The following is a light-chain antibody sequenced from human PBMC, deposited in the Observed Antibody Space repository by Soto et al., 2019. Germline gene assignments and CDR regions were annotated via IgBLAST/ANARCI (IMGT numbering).Light chain of an antibody. CDR2: SAS. CDR3: HQGHNCALT. CDR1: HSISTE. J-gene: IGKJ2*01. V-gene: IGKV3-15*01. Sequence: EIVMTQSPATLSVSPGERATLSCRASHSISTELAWSQQKPGQPPRILIYSASTRATGVPARFSGSGSGSEFALTVSGLQSEDFAVYYCHQGHNCALTFGEGTMLEI.